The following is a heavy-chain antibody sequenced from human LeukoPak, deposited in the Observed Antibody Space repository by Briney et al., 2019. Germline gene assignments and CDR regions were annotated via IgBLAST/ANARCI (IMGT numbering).Heavy chain of an antibody. J-gene: IGHJ4*02. Sequence: SETLSLTCTVSGGSINNSAYYWVWIRQPPGKGLEWVGSIYYSGSAYYNPSLKSRLTIFVDTSKNQFSLKLGSVTAADTAVYYCARQRGSSRIRRGTATDYWGQGTLVTVSS. CDR3: ARQRGSSRIRRGTATDY. CDR2: IYYSGSA. V-gene: IGHV4-39*07. CDR1: GGSINNSAYY. D-gene: IGHD6-6*01.